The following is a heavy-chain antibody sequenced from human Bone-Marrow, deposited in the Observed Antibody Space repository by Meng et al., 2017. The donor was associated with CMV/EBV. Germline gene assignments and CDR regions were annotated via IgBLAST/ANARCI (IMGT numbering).Heavy chain of an antibody. CDR1: GYTFTGYY. V-gene: IGHV1-2*02. J-gene: IGHJ6*02. CDR3: ARGTVQGNYVNLSRVYYYYYGMDV. Sequence: ASVMDSCKASGYTFTGYYIHWVRQAPGQGLEWMGWINPNSGGTNYAQKFQGRVTMTRDTSISTAYMEPSRLRSDDTAVYYCARGTVQGNYVNLSRVYYYYYGMDVWGQGTTVTVSS. D-gene: IGHD4-11*01. CDR2: INPNSGGT.